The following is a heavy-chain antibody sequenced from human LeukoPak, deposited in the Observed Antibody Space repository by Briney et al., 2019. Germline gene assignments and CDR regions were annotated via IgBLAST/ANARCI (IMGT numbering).Heavy chain of an antibody. V-gene: IGHV3-74*01. Sequence: SGGSLRLSCAASGFTFSNYWMHWVRQAPGKGLAWVSRINTDGSSTSYADSVKGRFTISRDNSKNTLYLQMNSLRAEDTAVYYCARDAGDDIVVVPAAMEYYYYGMDVWGQGTTVTVSS. CDR2: INTDGSST. J-gene: IGHJ6*02. CDR1: GFTFSNYW. D-gene: IGHD2-2*01. CDR3: ARDAGDDIVVVPAAMEYYYYGMDV.